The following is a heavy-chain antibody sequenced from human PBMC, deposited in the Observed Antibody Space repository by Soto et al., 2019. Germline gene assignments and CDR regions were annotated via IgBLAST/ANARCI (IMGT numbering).Heavy chain of an antibody. CDR3: ARDRIAVAGNPEYFQH. V-gene: IGHV3-66*01. CDR2: IYSGGST. D-gene: IGHD6-19*01. J-gene: IGHJ1*01. Sequence: APGKGLEWVSVIYSGGSTYYAESVKGRFTISRDNSKNTLYLQMNSLRAEDTPVYYCARDRIAVAGNPEYFQHWGQGTLVTVS.